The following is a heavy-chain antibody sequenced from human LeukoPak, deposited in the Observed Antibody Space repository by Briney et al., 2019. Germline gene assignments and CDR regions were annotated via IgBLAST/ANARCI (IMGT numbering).Heavy chain of an antibody. Sequence: GGSLRLSCTASEFTFSNYAMNWVRQAPGKGLEWVAAISGSGDNTHYADSVRGQLTISRDSSKNTMYLLMNSLRDEDTAVYYCAKVRKSWGPFDYWGQGALVTVSS. CDR2: ISGSGDNT. CDR1: EFTFSNYA. J-gene: IGHJ4*02. D-gene: IGHD7-27*01. V-gene: IGHV3-23*01. CDR3: AKVRKSWGPFDY.